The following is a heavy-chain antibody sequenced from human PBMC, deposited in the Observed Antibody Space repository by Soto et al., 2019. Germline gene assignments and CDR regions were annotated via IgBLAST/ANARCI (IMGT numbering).Heavy chain of an antibody. CDR1: GYTFTSYG. CDR3: ARDGRYSGSYGGYYFDY. Sequence: GASVKVSCKASGYTFTSYGISWVRQAPGQGLEWMGWISANTGNTNFAQKLQGRVTMTTDTSTSTAYMELRSLRSDDTAVYYWARDGRYSGSYGGYYFDYWGQETLVTVSS. D-gene: IGHD1-26*01. V-gene: IGHV1-18*01. J-gene: IGHJ4*02. CDR2: ISANTGNT.